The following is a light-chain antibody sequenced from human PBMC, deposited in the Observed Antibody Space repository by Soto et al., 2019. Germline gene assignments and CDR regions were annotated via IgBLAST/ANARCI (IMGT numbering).Light chain of an antibody. J-gene: IGKJ3*01. CDR3: LRCCIPGS. V-gene: IGKV3-20*01. CDR2: GAS. CDR1: QSVSNNY. Sequence: LCMSPGRKSAQIWMASQSVSNNYLAWYQQKPGQAPRLLIYGASNRATGIPDRFSDSGTGTGFAVSVFLLNRDDDLWYSLLRCCIPGSFVPGTKVDIK.